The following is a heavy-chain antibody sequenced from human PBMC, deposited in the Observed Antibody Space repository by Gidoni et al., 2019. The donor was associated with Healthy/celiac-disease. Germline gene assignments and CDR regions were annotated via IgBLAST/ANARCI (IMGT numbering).Heavy chain of an antibody. CDR1: GGTFSSYA. D-gene: IGHD2-2*01. V-gene: IGHV1-69*01. CDR3: ARGGLGYCSSTSCNDAFDI. CDR2: IIPIFGTA. J-gene: IGHJ3*02. Sequence: QVQLVQSGAEVKKPGSSVKVSCKASGGTFSSYAISWVRQAPGQGLEWMGGIIPIFGTANYAQKFQGRVTITAEESTSTAYMVLSSLRSEDTAVYYCARGGLGYCSSTSCNDAFDIWGQGTMVTVSS.